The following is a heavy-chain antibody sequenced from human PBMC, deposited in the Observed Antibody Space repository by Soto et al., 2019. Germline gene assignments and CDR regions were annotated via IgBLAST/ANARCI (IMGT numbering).Heavy chain of an antibody. Sequence: QVQLVESGGGVVQPGRSLRLSCAASGFTFSSYGMHWVRQAPGKGLEWVAVISYDGSNKYYADSVKGRFTISRDNSKNTLYLHMNSLRAEDTAVFYCAKDRTPFWWIDVFYAMDVWGQGTTVTVSS. CDR2: ISYDGSNK. CDR3: AKDRTPFWWIDVFYAMDV. D-gene: IGHD3-16*01. CDR1: GFTFSSYG. J-gene: IGHJ6*02. V-gene: IGHV3-30*18.